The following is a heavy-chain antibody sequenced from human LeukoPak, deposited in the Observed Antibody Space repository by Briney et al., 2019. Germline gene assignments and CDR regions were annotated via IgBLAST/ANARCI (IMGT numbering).Heavy chain of an antibody. V-gene: IGHV3-74*01. J-gene: IGHJ4*02. CDR3: AKGYSGTYRLGY. Sequence: GGSLRLSCAASGFTFSSYWMHWVRQAPGKGLVWVSRINSDGSSTSYADSVKGRFTISRDNAKNTLYLQMSSLRAEDTAVYYCAKGYSGTYRLGYWGQGTLVTVSS. D-gene: IGHD1-26*01. CDR1: GFTFSSYW. CDR2: INSDGSST.